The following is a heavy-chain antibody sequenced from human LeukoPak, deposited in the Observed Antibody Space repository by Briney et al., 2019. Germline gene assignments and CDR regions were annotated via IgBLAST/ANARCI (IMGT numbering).Heavy chain of an antibody. V-gene: IGHV3-21*01. D-gene: IGHD3-10*01. CDR3: AKDPLGRGNYYGSGGFDY. CDR1: GFTFSSYS. Sequence: PGGSLRLSCAASGFTFSSYSMNWVRQAPGKGLEWVSSISSSSSYIYYADSVKGRFTISRDNSKNTLYLQMNSLRAEDTAVYYCAKDPLGRGNYYGSGGFDYWGQGTLVTVSS. J-gene: IGHJ4*02. CDR2: ISSSSSYI.